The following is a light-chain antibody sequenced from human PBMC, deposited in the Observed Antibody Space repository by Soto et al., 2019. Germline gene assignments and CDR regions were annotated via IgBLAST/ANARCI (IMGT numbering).Light chain of an antibody. Sequence: QSVLTQPPSASGTPGQRVTISCSGSSSNIGSNTVNWYQQLPGTAPKLLIYSNNQRPSGVPDRFSGSIDSSSNSASLIISGLKTEDEADYYCQSYDSSNQVFGGGTKLTVL. J-gene: IGLJ2*01. CDR3: QSYDSSNQV. CDR2: SNN. V-gene: IGLV1-44*01. CDR1: SSNIGSNT.